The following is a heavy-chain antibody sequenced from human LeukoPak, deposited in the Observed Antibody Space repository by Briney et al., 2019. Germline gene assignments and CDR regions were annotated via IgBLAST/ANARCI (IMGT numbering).Heavy chain of an antibody. Sequence: GGSLRLSCAASGFTFSSYSMNWVRQAPGKGLEWVSSISSSSSYIYYADSVKGRFTISRDNAKNSLYLQMNSLRAEDTAVYYCARDLTPDYYDSSGTSDYWGQGTLVTVSS. CDR3: ARDLTPDYYDSSGTSDY. CDR1: GFTFSSYS. J-gene: IGHJ4*02. D-gene: IGHD3-22*01. V-gene: IGHV3-21*01. CDR2: ISSSSSYI.